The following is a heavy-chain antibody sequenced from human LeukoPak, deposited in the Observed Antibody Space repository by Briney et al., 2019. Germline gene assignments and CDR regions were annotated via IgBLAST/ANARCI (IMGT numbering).Heavy chain of an antibody. V-gene: IGHV4-38-2*02. J-gene: IGHJ4*02. D-gene: IGHD3-3*01. CDR3: ARQEWSGSDYFDY. Sequence: SETLSLTCTVSDYSISSGYYWGWIRQPPGEGLEWIGSIYHSGSTYYNPSLKSRVSISVDTSKNQFSLKLSSVTAADTAVYYCARQEWSGSDYFDYWGQGTLVTVSS. CDR2: IYHSGST. CDR1: DYSISSGYY.